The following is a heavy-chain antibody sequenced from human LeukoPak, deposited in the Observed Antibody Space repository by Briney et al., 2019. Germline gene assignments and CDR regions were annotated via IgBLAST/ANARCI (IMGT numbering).Heavy chain of an antibody. V-gene: IGHV4-4*07. Sequence: SETLSLTCTVSGGSISSYYWNWIRQPAGKGLEWIGRIYSSGSTNYSPSLKSRVTMSVDTSKNQISLKLSSVTAADTAVYYCARDPRYSTGSFAFWGQGTLVTVSS. CDR2: IYSSGST. CDR1: GGSISSYY. D-gene: IGHD6-19*01. CDR3: ARDPRYSTGSFAF. J-gene: IGHJ5*01.